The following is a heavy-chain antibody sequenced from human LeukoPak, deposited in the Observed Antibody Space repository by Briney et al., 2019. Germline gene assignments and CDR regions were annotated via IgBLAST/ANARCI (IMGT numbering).Heavy chain of an antibody. V-gene: IGHV4-38-2*02. CDR3: AREPVTSGIGFDY. D-gene: IGHD1-14*01. Sequence: PSETLSLTCTVSGGSISSGYYWGWIRQPPGKGLEWIGSIYHSGSTYYNPSLKSRVTISVDTSKNRFSLKLSSVTAADTAVYYCAREPVTSGIGFDYWGQGTLVTVSS. CDR1: GGSISSGYY. CDR2: IYHSGST. J-gene: IGHJ4*02.